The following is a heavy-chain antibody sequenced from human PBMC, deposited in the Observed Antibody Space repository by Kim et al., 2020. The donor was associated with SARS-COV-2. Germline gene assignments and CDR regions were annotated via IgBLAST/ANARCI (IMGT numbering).Heavy chain of an antibody. CDR1: GFTFSSYA. CDR3: AKGDFDWLSTWVY. J-gene: IGHJ4*02. CDR2: ISGSGSST. Sequence: GGSLRLSCAASGFTFSSYAMSWVRQAPGKGLEWVSAISGSGSSTYYADSVKGRFTISRDNSKNTLYLQMNTLRAEDTAVYYCAKGDFDWLSTWVYWGQGTLVTVSS. V-gene: IGHV3-23*01. D-gene: IGHD3-9*01.